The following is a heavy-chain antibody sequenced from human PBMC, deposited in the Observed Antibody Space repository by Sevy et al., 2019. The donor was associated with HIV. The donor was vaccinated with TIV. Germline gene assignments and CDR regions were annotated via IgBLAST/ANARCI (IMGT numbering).Heavy chain of an antibody. CDR3: AGLSRGRETYYYYCSGYYSDY. D-gene: IGHD3-22*01. J-gene: IGHJ4*02. V-gene: IGHV1-18*04. CDR2: ISAYNGNT. CDR1: GYTFTSYG. Sequence: ASVKVSCKASGYTFTSYGISWVRQAPGQGLEWMGWISAYNGNTTYAQKLQGRVTMTIDTSTSTPYMELRSLRAVDTAVYYWAGLSRGRETYYYYCSGYYSDYWGQGTLVTVSS.